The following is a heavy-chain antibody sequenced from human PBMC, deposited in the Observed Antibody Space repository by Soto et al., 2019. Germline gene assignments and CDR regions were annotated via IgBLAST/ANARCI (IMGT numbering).Heavy chain of an antibody. V-gene: IGHV3-43*01. D-gene: IGHD3-3*01. CDR2: ISWDGGST. J-gene: IGHJ4*02. CDR3: AKDIGDNSDFWSGYKPRGIDY. CDR1: GFTFDDYT. Sequence: GGSLRLSCAASGFTFDDYTMHWVRQAPGKGLEWVSLISWDGGSTYYADSVKGRFTISRDNSKNSLYLQMNSLRTEDTALYYCAKDIGDNSDFWSGYKPRGIDYWGQGTLVTVSS.